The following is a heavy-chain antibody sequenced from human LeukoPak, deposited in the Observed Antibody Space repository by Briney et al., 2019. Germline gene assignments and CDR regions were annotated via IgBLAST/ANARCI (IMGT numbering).Heavy chain of an antibody. CDR2: IYTSGST. V-gene: IGHV4-4*07. J-gene: IGHJ4*02. CDR1: GGSISSYY. Sequence: SETLSLTCTVSGGSISSYYWSWIRQPAGKGLEWIGRIYTSGSTNYNPSLKSRVTISVDTSKNQFSLKLSSVTAADTAVFYCARAMIRGATIDFWGQGTLVTVSS. D-gene: IGHD3-10*01. CDR3: ARAMIRGATIDF.